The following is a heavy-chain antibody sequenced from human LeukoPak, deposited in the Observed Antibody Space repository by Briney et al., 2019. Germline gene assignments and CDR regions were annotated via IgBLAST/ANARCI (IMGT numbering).Heavy chain of an antibody. V-gene: IGHV1-18*01. CDR3: ARDGGLAGAGDNWFDP. D-gene: IGHD6-19*01. J-gene: IGHJ5*02. CDR1: GYTYPSYG. Sequence: ASVKVSCKASGYTYPSYGSRWVRQPPGQGLEWMGWISAYNGNTNHAQKLQGRVTMTTDTSTSTAYMELRSLRSDDTAVYYCARDGGLAGAGDNWFDPWGQGTLVTVSS. CDR2: ISAYNGNT.